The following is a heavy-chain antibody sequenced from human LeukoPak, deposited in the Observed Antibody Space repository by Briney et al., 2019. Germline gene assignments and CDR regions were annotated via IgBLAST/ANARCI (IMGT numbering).Heavy chain of an antibody. CDR2: IYASGST. CDR3: ARRPPWKYYFDY. J-gene: IGHJ4*02. CDR1: GGSIISSSYY. D-gene: IGHD1-1*01. V-gene: IGHV4-61*01. Sequence: PSETLSLTCTVSGGSIISSSYYWSWIRQSPGKGLEWIGYIYASGSTNYNPSLKSRVTISVDPSKSQFSLKLSSVTAADTAVYYYARRPPWKYYFDYWGQGTLVTVSS.